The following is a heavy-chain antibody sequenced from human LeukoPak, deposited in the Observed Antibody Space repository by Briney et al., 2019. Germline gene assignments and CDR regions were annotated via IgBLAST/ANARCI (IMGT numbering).Heavy chain of an antibody. V-gene: IGHV3-21*01. D-gene: IGHD3-9*01. CDR2: ISGSSNYI. CDR3: ARRDLRGLSDYW. CDR1: GFTFSSYS. J-gene: IGHJ4*02. Sequence: GGSLRLSCAASGFTFSSYSMNWVRQAPGKGLEWVSSISGSSNYIYYAYSVRGRFTISRDNAKNSLFLQMNSLRVEHTAMYYCARRDLRGLSDYWWGQGTLVAVSS.